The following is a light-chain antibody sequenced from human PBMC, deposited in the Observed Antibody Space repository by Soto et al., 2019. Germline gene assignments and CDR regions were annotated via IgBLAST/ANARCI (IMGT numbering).Light chain of an antibody. V-gene: IGKV1-33*01. CDR3: QHCDSLPLT. Sequence: IQMTQSPSSLSASVRDRVTITYLASQSINIYLDWYHQKPGRAPKLLIYDASNLEAGVPSRFSGSGSGTDFIFTISSLQPEDIATYYCQHCDSLPLTFGQGTRLEIK. J-gene: IGKJ5*01. CDR1: QSINIY. CDR2: DAS.